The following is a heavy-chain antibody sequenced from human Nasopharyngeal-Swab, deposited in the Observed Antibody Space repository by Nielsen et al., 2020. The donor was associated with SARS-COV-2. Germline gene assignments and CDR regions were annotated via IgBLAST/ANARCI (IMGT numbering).Heavy chain of an antibody. V-gene: IGHV4-59*11. CDR1: GDSISSLY. CDR2: FYNSGIS. J-gene: IGHJ4*02. D-gene: IGHD3-3*01. CDR3: ATNDLWSGYYLY. Sequence: SETLSLTCTVSGDSISSLYWSWIRQAPGKGLEWIGSFYNSGISNYNPSLENRVTISGDPSKNQFSLQLKSVTAADTAVYYCATNDLWSGYYLYWGQGTLVTVSS.